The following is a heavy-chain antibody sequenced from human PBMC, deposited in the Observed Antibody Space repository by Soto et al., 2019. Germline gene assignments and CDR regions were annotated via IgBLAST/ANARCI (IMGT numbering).Heavy chain of an antibody. CDR2: TYYRSKWYN. V-gene: IGHV6-1*01. D-gene: IGHD1-26*01. Sequence: SQTLSLTCAISGDSVSSNSAAWNWIRQSPSRGLEWLGRTYYRSKWYNDYAVSVTSRITINPDTSKKQFSLQLNSVTPEATAVYYCARDKSGSYYGLSGFDYWGQGTLVTVSS. CDR1: GDSVSSNSAA. J-gene: IGHJ4*02. CDR3: ARDKSGSYYGLSGFDY.